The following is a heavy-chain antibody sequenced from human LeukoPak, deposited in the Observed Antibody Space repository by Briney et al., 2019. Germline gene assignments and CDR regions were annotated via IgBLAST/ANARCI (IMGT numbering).Heavy chain of an antibody. J-gene: IGHJ5*02. CDR1: GYTFTSYA. Sequence: ASVKVSCKASGYTFTSYAMHWVRQAPGQRLEWMGWINAGNGNTKYSQEFQGRVTITRDTSISTAYMELSRLRSDDTAVYYCARWSSSRTGRTNWFDPWGQGTLVTVSS. CDR2: INAGNGNT. D-gene: IGHD6-13*01. V-gene: IGHV1-3*01. CDR3: ARWSSSRTGRTNWFDP.